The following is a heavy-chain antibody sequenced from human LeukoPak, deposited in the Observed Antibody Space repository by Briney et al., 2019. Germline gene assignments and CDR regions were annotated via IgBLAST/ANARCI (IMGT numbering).Heavy chain of an antibody. V-gene: IGHV3-7*01. D-gene: IGHD2-21*01. CDR2: IKQDGSEK. CDR1: GFTFSGYW. CDR3: ARDSSIAEDY. J-gene: IGHJ4*02. Sequence: PGGSLRLSCAASGFTFSGYWMSWVRQAPGKGLEWVANIKQDGSEKYYVDSVKGRFTISRDNAKNSLYLQMNSLRAEDTAVYYCARDSSIAEDYWGQGTLVTVSS.